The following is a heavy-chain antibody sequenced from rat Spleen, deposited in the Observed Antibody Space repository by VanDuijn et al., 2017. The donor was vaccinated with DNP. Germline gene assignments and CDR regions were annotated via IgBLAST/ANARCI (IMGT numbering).Heavy chain of an antibody. V-gene: IGHV3-3*01. D-gene: IGHD1-7*01. CDR2: IDNTGST. J-gene: IGHJ2*01. CDR3: ARQVWAFDY. Sequence: EVQLQESGPGLVKPSQSLSLTCSVTGYSITSSYRWTWIRKFPGNKLEWMGYIDNTGSTNYNPSLKSRFSITRDTSKNQFFLQLNSVTTEDTATYYCARQVWAFDYWGQGVMVTVSS. CDR1: GYSITSSYR.